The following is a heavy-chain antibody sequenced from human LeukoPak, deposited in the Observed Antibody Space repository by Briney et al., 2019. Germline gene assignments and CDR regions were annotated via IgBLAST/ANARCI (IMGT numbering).Heavy chain of an antibody. V-gene: IGHV1-46*01. CDR1: GYTFTSYY. CDR3: ARDTGPIRYFDWTAYYYYYMDV. Sequence: ASVKVSCKASGYTFTSYYMHWVRQAPGQGLEWMGIINPSGGSTSYAQKFQGRVTMTRDTSTSTVYMELSSLRSENTAVYYCARDTGPIRYFDWTAYYYYYMDVWGKGTTVTVSS. J-gene: IGHJ6*03. D-gene: IGHD3-9*01. CDR2: INPSGGST.